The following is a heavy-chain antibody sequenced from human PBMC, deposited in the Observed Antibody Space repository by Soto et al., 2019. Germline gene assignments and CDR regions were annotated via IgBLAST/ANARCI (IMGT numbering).Heavy chain of an antibody. CDR1: GGSFSGYY. J-gene: IGHJ6*02. Sequence: QVQLQQWGAGLLKPSETLSLTCAVYGGSFSGYYWSWIRQPPGKGLEWIGEINASGSTNYNPSLKSRGTTSVDTSKNQFSLKLSSVTAADTAVYYCARGHGIYYYYGMDVWGQGTTVTVSS. CDR3: ARGHGIYYYYGMDV. CDR2: INASGST. V-gene: IGHV4-34*01.